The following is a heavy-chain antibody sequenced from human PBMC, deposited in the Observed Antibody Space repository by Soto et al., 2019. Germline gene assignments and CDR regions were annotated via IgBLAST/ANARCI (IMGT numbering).Heavy chain of an antibody. Sequence: QLQLQESGSGLVKPSQTLSLTCAVSAGSISSGGYSWSWIREPPGKGLEWIGYIYHSGSTYYNPSLKSRVTISVDWSKNQFSLKLSSVTAADTAVYYCAAGGGLPRYYWGQGTLVTVSS. CDR1: AGSISSGGYS. D-gene: IGHD5-12*01. J-gene: IGHJ4*02. V-gene: IGHV4-30-2*01. CDR3: AAGGGLPRYY. CDR2: IYHSGST.